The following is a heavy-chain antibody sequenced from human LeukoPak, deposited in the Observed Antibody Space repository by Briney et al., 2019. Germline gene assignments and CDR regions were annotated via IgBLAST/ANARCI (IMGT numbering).Heavy chain of an antibody. CDR1: GGSFSGYY. CDR2: INHSGST. D-gene: IGHD5-18*01. J-gene: IGHJ4*02. CDR3: GRGKGARGDSYGIDY. Sequence: SETLSLTCAVYGGSFSGYYWSGIRQPPGKGLEWVGEINHSGSTNYNPSLKSRVTIPVATSKTQFSLKLSSVTAAAPAVYYCGRGKGARGDSYGIDYWGQGSLVTV. V-gene: IGHV4-34*01.